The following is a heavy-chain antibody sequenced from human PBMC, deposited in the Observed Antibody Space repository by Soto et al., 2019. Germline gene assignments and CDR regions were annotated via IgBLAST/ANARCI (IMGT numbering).Heavy chain of an antibody. D-gene: IGHD3-3*01. CDR3: ARESVFWSGYYLMNYYYGMDV. J-gene: IGHJ6*02. V-gene: IGHV3-7*01. Sequence: GGSLRLSCAASGFTFSSCWMSWVRQAPGKGLEWVANIKQDGSEKYYVDSVKGRFTISRDNAKSSLYLQMNSLRAEDTAVYYCARESVFWSGYYLMNYYYGMDVWGQGTTVTVSS. CDR1: GFTFSSCW. CDR2: IKQDGSEK.